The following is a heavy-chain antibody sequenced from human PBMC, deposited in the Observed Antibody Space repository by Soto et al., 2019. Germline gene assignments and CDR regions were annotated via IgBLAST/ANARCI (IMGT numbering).Heavy chain of an antibody. Sequence: QVQLVQSGAEVKKPGASVKVSCKASGFSITSHFMHWLRQVPGQGLEWMGIISPSGDATSYAKKFQGRVTMTRDTSTSTVYLELSSLRFEDTAVYYCARDWRYSSGLDYWGQGTLVTVSS. V-gene: IGHV1-46*01. CDR2: ISPSGDAT. CDR3: ARDWRYSSGLDY. J-gene: IGHJ4*02. D-gene: IGHD6-19*01. CDR1: GFSITSHF.